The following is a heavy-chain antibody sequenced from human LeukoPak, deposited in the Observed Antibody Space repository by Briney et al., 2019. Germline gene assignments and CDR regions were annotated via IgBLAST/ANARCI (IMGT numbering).Heavy chain of an antibody. CDR3: ARTVGIVVIPGVQEDAYFDN. J-gene: IGHJ4*02. V-gene: IGHV4-34*01. Sequence: SSETLSLTCAVHGGSFSDYYWSWLRQPPGKGLEWIGEINHSGNTYYNPSLKSRATVSVDTSKNQFSLKLDSVTAADTAVYYCARTVGIVVIPGVQEDAYFDNWGQGTLVTVSS. D-gene: IGHD2-2*01. CDR1: GGSFSDYY. CDR2: INHSGNT.